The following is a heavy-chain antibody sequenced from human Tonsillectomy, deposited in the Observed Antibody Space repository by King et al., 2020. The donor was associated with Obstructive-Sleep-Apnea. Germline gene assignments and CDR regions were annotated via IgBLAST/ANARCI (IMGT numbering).Heavy chain of an antibody. D-gene: IGHD2-15*01. V-gene: IGHV3-11*01. CDR3: AREKRGDRLLVQGY. CDR2: ISSSGSTI. Sequence: VQLVESGGGLVKPGGSLRISCAASGFIFSDYYMSWIRQAPGKGLEWISYISSSGSTIYYADSVKGRFTISRDNAKKSLYLQMSSLRAEDTAVYYCAREKRGDRLLVQGYWGQGTLVTVSS. J-gene: IGHJ4*02. CDR1: GFIFSDYY.